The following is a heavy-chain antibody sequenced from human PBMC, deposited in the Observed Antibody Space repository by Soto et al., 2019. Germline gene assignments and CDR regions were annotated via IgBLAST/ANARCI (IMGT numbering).Heavy chain of an antibody. V-gene: IGHV3-66*01. CDR2: IYRGGEI. CDR1: GFYVSNYY. D-gene: IGHD5-18*01. J-gene: IGHJ4*02. Sequence: EVQVVESGGGLVQPGGSLRLSCAASGFYVSNYYMSWFRQAPGKGLEWVSVIYRGGEIYYADSVQGRFTTSRAISRNRLALQMNSLRADATAVYYWERDRRDGDTLWGQGVVVTVSS. CDR3: ERDRRDGDTL.